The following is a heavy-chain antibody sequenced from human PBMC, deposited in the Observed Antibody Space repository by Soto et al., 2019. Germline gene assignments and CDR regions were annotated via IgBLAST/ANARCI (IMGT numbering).Heavy chain of an antibody. V-gene: IGHV3-9*01. CDR3: AKGIMVRGVRHYYYGMDV. CDR1: GFTFDDYA. D-gene: IGHD3-10*01. Sequence: VQLVESGGGLVQPGRSLRLSCAASGFTFDDYAMHWVRQAPGKGLEWVSGISWNSGSIGYADSVKGRFTISRDNAKTSLYLQMNSLRAEDTALYYCAKGIMVRGVRHYYYGMDVWGQGTTVTVSS. J-gene: IGHJ6*02. CDR2: ISWNSGSI.